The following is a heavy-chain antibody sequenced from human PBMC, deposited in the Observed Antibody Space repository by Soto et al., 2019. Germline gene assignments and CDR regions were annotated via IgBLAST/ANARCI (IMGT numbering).Heavy chain of an antibody. D-gene: IGHD6-13*01. Sequence: PGGSLRLSCAASGFTFDDYAMHWVRQAPGKGLEWVSGISWNSGSIGYADSVKGRFTISRDNAKNSLYLQMNSLRAEDTALYYCAKDRLLSSSSGMDVWGQGTTVTVSS. CDR3: AKDRLLSSSSGMDV. CDR1: GFTFDDYA. CDR2: ISWNSGSI. J-gene: IGHJ6*02. V-gene: IGHV3-9*01.